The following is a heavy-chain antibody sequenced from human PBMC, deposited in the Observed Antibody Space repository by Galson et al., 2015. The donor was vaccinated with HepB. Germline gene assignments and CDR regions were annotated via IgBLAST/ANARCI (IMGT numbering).Heavy chain of an antibody. J-gene: IGHJ4*02. CDR3: ARVDDYIWGTYRSALDY. D-gene: IGHD3-16*02. V-gene: IGHV1-18*04. CDR1: GYTFTRYG. CDR2: ISAYNGNR. Sequence: SCKVSGYTFTRYGITWVRQAPGQGLEWMGWISAYNGNRNHAEKLQGRATMTTDTSTNTAYMELRSLRSDDTAVYYCARVDDYIWGTYRSALDYWGQGTLVTVSS.